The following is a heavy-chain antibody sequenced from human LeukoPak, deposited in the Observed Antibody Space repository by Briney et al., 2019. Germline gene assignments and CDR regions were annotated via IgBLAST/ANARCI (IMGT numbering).Heavy chain of an antibody. CDR2: IIPIFGTA. CDR3: ARDRLSVSPGQRMNWFDP. Sequence: SVTLSCKASGGTFSSYAISWVRQAPGQGLEWMGGIIPIFGTANYAQKFQGRVTITADESTSTAYMELSSLRSEDTAVYYCARDRLSVSPGQRMNWFDPWGQGTLVTVSS. D-gene: IGHD1-1*01. J-gene: IGHJ5*02. CDR1: GGTFSSYA. V-gene: IGHV1-69*01.